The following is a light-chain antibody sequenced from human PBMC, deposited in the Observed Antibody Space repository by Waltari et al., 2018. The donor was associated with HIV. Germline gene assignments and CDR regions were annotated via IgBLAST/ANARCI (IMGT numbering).Light chain of an antibody. CDR2: KDT. J-gene: IGLJ1*01. V-gene: IGLV1-47*01. CDR3: VGWDSRLSGYV. Sequence: QSVLTQPPSASGTPGQRVTIPCSGSSSNIANDNVYWYQQLTGAAPRLLIYKDTQRPSGVPDRFTGSKSGTSASLAISGLRSEDEADYYCVGWDSRLSGYVFGSGTKVTVL. CDR1: SSNIANDN.